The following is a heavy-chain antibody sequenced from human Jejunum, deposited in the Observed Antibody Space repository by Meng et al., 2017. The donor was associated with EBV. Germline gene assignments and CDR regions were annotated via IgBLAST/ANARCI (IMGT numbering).Heavy chain of an antibody. CDR2: IDHSGST. J-gene: IGHJ4*02. Sequence: QVHLQESGPGLVKPSETLSLTCTVSGGSISSYYWSWTRQTPGKGLEWIGEIDHSGSTHYNPSLKSRVTISLGTSMNQFSLELTSPTAADTAVYYCARDSQYLARGYFDYWGQGALVTVSS. D-gene: IGHD2/OR15-2a*01. V-gene: IGHV4-59*12. CDR1: GGSISSYY. CDR3: ARDSQYLARGYFDY.